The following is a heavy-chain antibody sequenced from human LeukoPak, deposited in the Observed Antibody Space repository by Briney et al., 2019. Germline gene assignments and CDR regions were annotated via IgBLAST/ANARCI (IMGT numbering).Heavy chain of an antibody. Sequence: RGSLRLSCAASGFTFSSYGMHWVRQAPGKGLEWVAVISYDGSNKYYADSVKGRFTISRDNSKNTLYLQMNSLRAEDTAVYYCARVRHYGVYDYWGQGTLVTVSS. CDR2: ISYDGSNK. CDR1: GFTFSSYG. V-gene: IGHV3-30*03. D-gene: IGHD4-17*01. J-gene: IGHJ4*02. CDR3: ARVRHYGVYDY.